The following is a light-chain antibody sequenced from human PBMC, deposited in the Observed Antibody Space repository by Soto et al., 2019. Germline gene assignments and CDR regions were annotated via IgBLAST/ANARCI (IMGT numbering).Light chain of an antibody. J-gene: IGKJ5*01. Sequence: EVVLTQSPATLSLSPGEGATLSCRASQSISSSYLSWYQQKPGQAPRLLIYGASTRATGIPARFSGSGRGSGTDFTLTISSLQPEDSATYYCQQLDSMPITFGQGTRLEI. CDR1: QSISSSY. CDR3: QQLDSMPIT. V-gene: IGKV3D-7*01. CDR2: GAS.